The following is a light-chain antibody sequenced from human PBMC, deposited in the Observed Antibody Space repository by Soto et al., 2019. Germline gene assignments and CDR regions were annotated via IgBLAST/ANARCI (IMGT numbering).Light chain of an antibody. CDR3: QQYNSYPVT. CDR2: QAS. CDR1: QSISSW. Sequence: DIQMTQSPSTLSASVGDRVTTTCRASQSISSWLAWYQQKPGKAPKLLIYQASSLQSGVPSRFSGSGSGTEFTLTITILQPDDFATYYGQQYNSYPVTFGGGTRVEIK. V-gene: IGKV1-5*03. J-gene: IGKJ4*01.